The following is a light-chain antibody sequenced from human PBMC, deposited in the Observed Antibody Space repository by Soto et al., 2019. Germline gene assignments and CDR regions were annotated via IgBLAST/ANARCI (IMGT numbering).Light chain of an antibody. CDR2: DAS. J-gene: IGKJ1*01. CDR1: QSIGVW. V-gene: IGKV1-5*01. CDR3: QQYDVDSGT. Sequence: DIQMTQSPSTLSSFVEDRVTITCRASQSIGVWLAWYQQKPGKAPKLLIYDASNLQTGVPSRFSGSGSGTEFTLTISSLQPDDFATYYCQQYDVDSGTFGQGTKVEIK.